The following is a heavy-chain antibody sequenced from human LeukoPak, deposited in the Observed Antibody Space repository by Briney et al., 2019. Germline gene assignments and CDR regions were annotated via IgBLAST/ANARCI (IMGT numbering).Heavy chain of an antibody. CDR3: ARRLYSTSWYSFDY. D-gene: IGHD6-13*01. J-gene: IGHJ4*02. V-gene: IGHV4-59*08. Sequence: SETLSLTCTVSGGSISSYYWSWIRQPPGKGLEWIGSIYHSGSTYYNPSLKSRVTISVDTSKNQFSLKLSSVTAADTAVYYCARRLYSTSWYSFDYWGQGTLVTVSS. CDR2: IYHSGST. CDR1: GGSISSYY.